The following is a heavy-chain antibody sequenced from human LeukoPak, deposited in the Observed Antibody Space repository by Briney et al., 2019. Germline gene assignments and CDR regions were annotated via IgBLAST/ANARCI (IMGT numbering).Heavy chain of an antibody. J-gene: IGHJ1*01. CDR2: INTNTGNP. CDR3: ARGYYDFWSGYHAQYFRH. Sequence: VSVKVSCKASGYTFASYAIHWVRQAPGQGLEWMGWINTNTGNPTYAQGFTGRFVFSLDTSVSTAYLQINSLKAEDTAVYYCARGYYDFWSGYHAQYFRHWGQGTLVTVSS. D-gene: IGHD3-3*01. CDR1: GYTFASYA. V-gene: IGHV7-4-1*02.